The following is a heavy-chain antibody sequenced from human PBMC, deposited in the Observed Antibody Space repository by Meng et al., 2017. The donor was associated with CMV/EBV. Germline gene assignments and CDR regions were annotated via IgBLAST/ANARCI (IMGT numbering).Heavy chain of an antibody. CDR1: GGSISSYY. CDR3: ARDRRVRGVIGYYYYGMDV. V-gene: IGHV4-59*01. Sequence: SETLSLTCTVSGGSISSYYWSWIRQPPGKGLEWIGYIYYSGSTNYNPSLKSRVTISVDTSKSQFSLKLSSVTAADTAVYYCARDRRVRGVIGYYYYGMDVWGQGTTVTVSS. D-gene: IGHD3-10*01. J-gene: IGHJ6*02. CDR2: IYYSGST.